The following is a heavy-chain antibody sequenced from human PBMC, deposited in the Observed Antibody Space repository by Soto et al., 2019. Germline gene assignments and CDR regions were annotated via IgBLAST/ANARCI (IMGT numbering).Heavy chain of an antibody. V-gene: IGHV4-30-4*01. Sequence: PSETLSLTCTVSGGSISSSDYYWSWIRQPPGKGLEWIGYIYYSGSTYYNPSLKSRVTISVDTSKNQFSLKLSSVTAADTAVYYCVRDKGRWFGSYFDYWGQGTLVTVSS. D-gene: IGHD3-10*01. CDR3: VRDKGRWFGSYFDY. J-gene: IGHJ4*02. CDR2: IYYSGST. CDR1: GGSISSSDYY.